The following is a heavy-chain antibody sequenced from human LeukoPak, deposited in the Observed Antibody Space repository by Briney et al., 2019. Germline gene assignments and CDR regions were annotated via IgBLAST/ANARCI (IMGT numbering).Heavy chain of an antibody. CDR2: IYHSGST. J-gene: IGHJ4*02. D-gene: IGHD6-19*01. Sequence: SETLSLTCTVSGYSISSGYYWGWIRQPPGKGLEWIGSIYHSGSTYYNPSLKSRVTISVDTSKNQFSLKLSSVTAADTAMYYCVRGPRIAVAAPYFDYWGQGTLVTVSS. V-gene: IGHV4-38-2*02. CDR1: GYSISSGYY. CDR3: VRGPRIAVAAPYFDY.